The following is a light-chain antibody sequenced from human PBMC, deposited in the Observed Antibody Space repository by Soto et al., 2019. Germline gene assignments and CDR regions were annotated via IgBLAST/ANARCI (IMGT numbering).Light chain of an antibody. CDR2: EVI. CDR3: SSYAGSSNV. CDR1: NSDVNY. Sequence: QSVLTQPASVSGAPGQSITISCTATNSDVNYVSWHQQHPGKAPKLMIYEVIKRPSGVPDRFSGSKSGNTASLTVSGLQAEDEADYYCSSYAGSSNVFGTGTKVTVL. V-gene: IGLV2-8*01. J-gene: IGLJ1*01.